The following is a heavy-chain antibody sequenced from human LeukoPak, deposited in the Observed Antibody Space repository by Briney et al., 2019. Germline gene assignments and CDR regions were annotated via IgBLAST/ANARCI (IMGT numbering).Heavy chain of an antibody. D-gene: IGHD3-22*01. CDR3: ATDSSGYYYVVFDY. CDR2: IYYSGST. V-gene: IGHV4-39*01. CDR1: GGSISSSSYY. J-gene: IGHJ4*02. Sequence: SSETLSLTCTVSGGSISSSSYYWGWIRQPPGKGLEWIGSIYYSGSTYYNPSLKSRVTISVDTSKNQFSLKLSSVTAADTAVYYCATDSSGYYYVVFDYWGQGTLVTVSS.